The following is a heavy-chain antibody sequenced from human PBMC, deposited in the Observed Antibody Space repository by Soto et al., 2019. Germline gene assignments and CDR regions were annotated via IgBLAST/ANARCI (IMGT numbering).Heavy chain of an antibody. D-gene: IGHD3-10*01. CDR3: ASSYGSGYRAFDY. J-gene: IGHJ4*02. CDR2: INPILSMS. V-gene: IGHV1-69*02. Sequence: QVQLVQSGAEVKRPGSSVKVSCKASGDTFTFYSINWVRQAHGLGLEWMGRINPILSMSNYAQRFQGRVTMTADKSTSTAHMELSSLRSEDTAIYYCASSYGSGYRAFDYWGQGALVTVSS. CDR1: GDTFTFYS.